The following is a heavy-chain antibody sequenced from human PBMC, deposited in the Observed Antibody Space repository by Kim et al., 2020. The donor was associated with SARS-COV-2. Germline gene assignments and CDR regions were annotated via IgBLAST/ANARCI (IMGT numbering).Heavy chain of an antibody. V-gene: IGHV5-51*01. CDR2: DT. D-gene: IGHD2-21*02. Sequence: DTRYSPSFQGQVTISADKSISTAYLQWSSLKASDTAMYYCARNGGNSVDYWGKGTLVTVSS. J-gene: IGHJ4*02. CDR3: ARNGGNSVDY.